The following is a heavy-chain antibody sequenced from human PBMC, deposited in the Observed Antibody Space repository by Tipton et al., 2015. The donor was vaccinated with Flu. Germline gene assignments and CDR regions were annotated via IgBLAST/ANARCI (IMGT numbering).Heavy chain of an antibody. CDR2: IGSDGSPM. CDR3: ARDGDDWKKKTCFHY. CDR1: GFTFSDYY. V-gene: IGHV3-11*01. J-gene: IGHJ4*02. D-gene: IGHD1-1*01. Sequence: SLRLSCAASGFTFSDYYMSWVRQAPGKGLEWISYIGSDGSPMYYADSVKGRFTVSRDNAKNSLYLQMNSLRAEDTAIYYCARDGDDWKKKTCFHYWGQGILVTVSS.